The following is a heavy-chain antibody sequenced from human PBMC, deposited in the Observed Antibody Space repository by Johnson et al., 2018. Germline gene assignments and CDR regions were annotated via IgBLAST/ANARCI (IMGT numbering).Heavy chain of an antibody. CDR1: GYSFTSYW. V-gene: IGHV5-51*03. CDR3: ARENLEMATSVDAFDI. D-gene: IGHD5-24*01. J-gene: IGHJ3*02. Sequence: VQLVESGAEVKKPGESLKISCKGSGYSFTSYWIGWVRQMPGKGLEWMGIIYPGDSDTRYSPSFQGQVTISADKSISTAYLQWSSRKASETAMYYCARENLEMATSVDAFDIWGQGTRVTVSS. CDR2: IYPGDSDT.